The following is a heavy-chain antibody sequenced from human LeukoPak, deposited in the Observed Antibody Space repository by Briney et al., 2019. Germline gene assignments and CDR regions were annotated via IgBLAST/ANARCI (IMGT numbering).Heavy chain of an antibody. CDR1: GGSFSGYY. V-gene: IGHV4-34*01. D-gene: IGHD3-3*01. CDR3: ARGPFGYYDFWSGYSV. CDR2: INHRGST. J-gene: IGHJ6*04. Sequence: PSETLSLTCAVYGGSFSGYYWSWIRQPPGKGLEWIGEINHRGSTNYNPSLKSRVTISVDTSKNQFSLKLSSVTAADTAVYYCARGPFGYYDFWSGYSVWGKGTTVTVSS.